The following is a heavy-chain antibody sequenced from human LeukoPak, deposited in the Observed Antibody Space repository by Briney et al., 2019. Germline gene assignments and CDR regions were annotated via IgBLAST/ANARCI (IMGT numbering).Heavy chain of an antibody. J-gene: IGHJ4*02. CDR1: GFTFSSYG. CDR2: ISYDGSNK. Sequence: PGGSLRLSCAASGFTFSSYGMHWVRRAPGKGLEWVAVISYDGSNKYYADSVKGRFTISRDNSKNTLYLQMNSLRAEDTAVYYCAKDSSSSPFDYWGQGTLVIVSS. CDR3: AKDSSSSPFDY. D-gene: IGHD6-6*01. V-gene: IGHV3-30*18.